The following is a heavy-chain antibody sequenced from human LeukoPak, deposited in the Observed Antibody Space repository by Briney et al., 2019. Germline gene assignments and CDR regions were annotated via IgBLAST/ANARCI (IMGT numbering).Heavy chain of an antibody. D-gene: IGHD1-7*01. CDR1: GYSFTSYW. CDR3: ARPLLKTGTNWFDP. CDR2: IYPGDSDT. V-gene: IGHV5-51*01. J-gene: IGHJ5*02. Sequence: GESLKISCKGSGYSFTSYWIGWVRQMAGKGLEWMGIIYPGDSDTRYSPSFQGQVTISADKSISTAYLQWSSLKASDTAMYYRARPLLKTGTNWFDPWGQGTLVTVSS.